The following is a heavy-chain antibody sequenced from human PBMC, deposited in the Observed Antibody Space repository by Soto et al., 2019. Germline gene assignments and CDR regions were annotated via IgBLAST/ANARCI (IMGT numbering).Heavy chain of an antibody. CDR3: ARDERVRRIVVVRMDI. CDR1: GYTFTSYC. V-gene: IGHV1-18*01. J-gene: IGHJ3*02. D-gene: IGHD3-22*01. CDR2: ISAYNGNT. Sequence: QVQLVQSGAEVKKPGASVKVSCKASGYTFTSYCISWVRQAPGQGLEWMGWISAYNGNTNYAQKLQGRVTMTTDTSTSTAYMELRSLRSDDTAVYYCARDERVRRIVVVRMDIWGQGTMVTVSS.